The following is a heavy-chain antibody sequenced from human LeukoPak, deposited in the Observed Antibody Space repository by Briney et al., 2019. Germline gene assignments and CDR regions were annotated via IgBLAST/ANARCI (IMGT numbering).Heavy chain of an antibody. CDR3: ARGGLRSSWYAESFQH. Sequence: SETLSLTCTVSGGSISSYYWSWIRQPPGKGLEWIGYIYYSGSTNYNPSLKSRVTISVDTSKNQFSLKLSSVTAADTAVYYCARGGLRSSWYAESFQHWGQGTLVTLSS. D-gene: IGHD6-13*01. V-gene: IGHV4-59*01. CDR2: IYYSGST. J-gene: IGHJ1*01. CDR1: GGSISSYY.